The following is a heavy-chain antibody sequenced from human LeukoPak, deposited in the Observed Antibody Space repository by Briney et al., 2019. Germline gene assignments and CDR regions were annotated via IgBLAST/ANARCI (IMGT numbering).Heavy chain of an antibody. V-gene: IGHV5-51*01. J-gene: IGHJ4*02. CDR3: ARKQDIYGVDY. CDR2: IYPGDSDT. Sequence: GESLKISCKGSGYNFASYWIGRVRQLSGKGLEWMAIIYPGDSDTRYSPSFQGQVTISADKSSSTAYLQWGSLKASDTAIYYCARKQDIYGVDYWGQGTLVTVSS. CDR1: GYNFASYW. D-gene: IGHD5-18*01.